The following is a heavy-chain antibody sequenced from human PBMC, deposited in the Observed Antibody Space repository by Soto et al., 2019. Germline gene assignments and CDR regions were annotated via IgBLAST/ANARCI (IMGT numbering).Heavy chain of an antibody. D-gene: IGHD3-9*01. V-gene: IGHV1-18*01. Sequence: QVQLVQSGAEVKKPGASVTVSCKASGYTFTSYGISWVRQTPGQGLAWMGWISAYNGNTNYAQKLQGRVTMTTDTSTRTAYIELRWLRSDDTSVYYCARYGTDLLPRVRYCDWLQRAEFCYWGQGTRVTVSS. CDR3: ARYGTDLLPRVRYCDWLQRAEFCY. CDR2: ISAYNGNT. CDR1: GYTFTSYG. J-gene: IGHJ4*02.